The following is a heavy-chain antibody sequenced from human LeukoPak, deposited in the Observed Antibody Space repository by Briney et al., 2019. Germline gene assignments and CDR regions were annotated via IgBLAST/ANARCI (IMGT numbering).Heavy chain of an antibody. CDR1: GGTFGSYA. V-gene: IGHV1-69*13. J-gene: IGHJ5*02. CDR3: ARGRRVVVHGWFDP. Sequence: SVKVSCKASGGTFGSYAISWVRQAPGQGLEWMGGIIPIFGTANYAQKFQGRVTITADESTSTAYMELSSLRSEDTAVYYCARGRRVVVHGWFDPWGQGTLVTVSS. CDR2: IIPIFGTA. D-gene: IGHD3-22*01.